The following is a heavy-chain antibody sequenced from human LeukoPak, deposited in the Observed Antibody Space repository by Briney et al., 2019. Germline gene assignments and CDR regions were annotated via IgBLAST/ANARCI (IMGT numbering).Heavy chain of an antibody. CDR1: GFTFSSYW. D-gene: IGHD5-12*01. CDR2: INSDGSST. J-gene: IGHJ4*02. CDR3: ARGYSGYVVY. V-gene: IGHV3-74*01. Sequence: PGGSLRLSCAASGFTFSSYWMHWVRQAPGKGLVWVSHINSDGSSTSYADSVKGRFTISRDNAKNTLYLQMNSLRAEDTAVYYCARGYSGYVVYWGQGTLVTVSS.